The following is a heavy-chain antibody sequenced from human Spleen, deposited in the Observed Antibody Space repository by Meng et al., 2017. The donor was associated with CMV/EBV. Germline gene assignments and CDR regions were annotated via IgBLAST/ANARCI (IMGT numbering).Heavy chain of an antibody. CDR2: IYPGDSDT. CDR3: ARLGAYCSSNSCYGYYGMDV. CDR1: GYSFTSYW. D-gene: IGHD2-2*01. V-gene: IGHV5-51*01. J-gene: IGHJ6*02. Sequence: GESLKISCKGSGYSFTSYWIGWVRQMPGKGLEWMGIIYPGDSDTRYSPSFQGQVTMSADKSISTAFLQWSSLKAADTAMYYCARLGAYCSSNSCYGYYGMDVWGQGTTVTVSS.